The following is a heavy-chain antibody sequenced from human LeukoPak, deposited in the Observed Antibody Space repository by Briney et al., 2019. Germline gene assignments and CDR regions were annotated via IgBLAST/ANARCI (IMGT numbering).Heavy chain of an antibody. V-gene: IGHV5-51*01. D-gene: IGHD3-10*01. CDR1: GYSFTSFW. CDR2: IYPGDSDT. CDR3: ARQRLRGISYFGF. Sequence: GESLRISCKGSGYSFTSFWIGWVRQMPGKGLEWMGIIYPGDSDTRYSPSFQGQVTISADKSINTAYLQWSSLKASDIAMYYCARQRLRGISYFGFWGQGTLVTVSS. J-gene: IGHJ4*02.